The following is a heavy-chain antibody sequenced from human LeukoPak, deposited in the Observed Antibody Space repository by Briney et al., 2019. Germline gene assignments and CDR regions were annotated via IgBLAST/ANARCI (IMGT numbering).Heavy chain of an antibody. D-gene: IGHD3-9*01. CDR1: GFTFSSYG. V-gene: IGHV3-66*04. Sequence: GRSLRLSCAASGFTFSSYGMHWVRQAPGKGLEWVSIIYSGGATFYADSVKGRFTISRENSKNTLWLQMNSLRAEDTAVYYCARLHYDVLTGPFDYWGQGTLVTVSS. CDR2: IYSGGAT. CDR3: ARLHYDVLTGPFDY. J-gene: IGHJ4*02.